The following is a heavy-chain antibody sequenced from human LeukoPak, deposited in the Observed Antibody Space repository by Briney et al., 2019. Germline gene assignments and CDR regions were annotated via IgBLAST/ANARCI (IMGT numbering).Heavy chain of an antibody. CDR1: GYSISSGYY. D-gene: IGHD6-13*01. V-gene: IGHV4-38-2*02. J-gene: IGHJ3*02. CDR2: VYHSGST. CDR3: ARDKPSSRDAFDI. Sequence: SETLSLTCTVSGYSISSGYYWGWIRQPPGKGLEWIGSVYHSGSTYYNPSLKSRVTISVDTSKNQFSLKLSSVTAADTAVYYCARDKPSSRDAFDIWGQGTMVTVSS.